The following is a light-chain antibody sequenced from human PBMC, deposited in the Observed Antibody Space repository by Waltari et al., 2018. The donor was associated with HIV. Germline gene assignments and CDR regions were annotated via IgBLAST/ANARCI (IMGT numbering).Light chain of an antibody. CDR2: EVT. CDR3: CSYAGSSSLWM. CDR1: SSGIGSYNL. Sequence: QSALTQPASVSGSPGQSITISCTGTSSGIGSYNLVSWYQHPPGQAPKLLIYEVTKRPSGVSSRFSGSKSGNTASLTISGLQAEDEGDYYCCSYAGSSSLWMFGGGTKLTVL. J-gene: IGLJ3*02. V-gene: IGLV2-23*02.